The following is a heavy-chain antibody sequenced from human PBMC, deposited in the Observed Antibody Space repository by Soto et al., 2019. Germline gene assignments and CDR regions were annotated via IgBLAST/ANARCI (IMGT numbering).Heavy chain of an antibody. V-gene: IGHV3-7*01. D-gene: IGHD2-2*01. CDR1: GFTFSSYW. CDR2: IKQDGSEK. Sequence: EVQLVESGGGLVQPGGSLRLSCAASGFTFSSYWMSWVRQAPGKGLEWVANIKQDGSEKYYVDSVKGRFTISRDNGKNSLYLQMNSLRAEDTAVYYCARPGRYQLLFWDYWGQGTLVTVSS. CDR3: ARPGRYQLLFWDY. J-gene: IGHJ4*02.